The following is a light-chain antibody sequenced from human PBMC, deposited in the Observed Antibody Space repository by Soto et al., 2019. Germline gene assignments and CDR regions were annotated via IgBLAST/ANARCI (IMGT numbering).Light chain of an antibody. CDR3: SSYAGSNNHVV. CDR2: EVS. J-gene: IGLJ2*01. Sequence: QSALTQPPSASGSPGQSVTISCTGTSSDVGGYNYVSWYQQHPGKAPKLMIYEVSKRPSGVPDRVSGSKSVNTASLTVAGLQAEDEADYYCSSYAGSNNHVVFGGGTRLTVL. CDR1: SSDVGGYNY. V-gene: IGLV2-8*01.